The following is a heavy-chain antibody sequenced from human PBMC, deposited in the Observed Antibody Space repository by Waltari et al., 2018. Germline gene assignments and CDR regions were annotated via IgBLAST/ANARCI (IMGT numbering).Heavy chain of an antibody. CDR3: ARRRSLPHPYYFDY. CDR2: INHSGNT. CDR1: GGSFSDSY. V-gene: IGHV4-34*01. Sequence: QVHLQQWGEGLLKPSATLSLTCAVYGGSFSDSYWSWIRQPPGKGLEWIGEINHSGNTNYNPSRKSRVTTSVDTSKTQFSLKVTSVTAADTAVYYCARRRSLPHPYYFDYWGQGTLVTVSS. J-gene: IGHJ4*02.